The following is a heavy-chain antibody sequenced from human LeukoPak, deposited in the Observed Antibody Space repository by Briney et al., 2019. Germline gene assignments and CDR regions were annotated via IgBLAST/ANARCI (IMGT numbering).Heavy chain of an antibody. J-gene: IGHJ4*02. CDR1: GFTVSSNY. Sequence: GGSLRLSCAASGFTVSSNYMSWVRQAPGKGLEWVSVIYSGGSTYYADSVKGRFTISRDNSKNTLYLQMNSLRAEDTAVYYCAKVQSAGGPPSEFDYWGQGTLVTVSS. D-gene: IGHD5-24*01. CDR2: IYSGGST. CDR3: AKVQSAGGPPSEFDY. V-gene: IGHV3-53*05.